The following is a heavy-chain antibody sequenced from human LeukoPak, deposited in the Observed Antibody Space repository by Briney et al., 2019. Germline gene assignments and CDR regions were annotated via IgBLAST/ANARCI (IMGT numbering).Heavy chain of an antibody. Sequence: SETLSLTCAVYGGSFSGYYWSWIRQPPGKGLEWIGEINHSGSTNYDPSLKSRVTISVDTSKNQFSLKLSSVTAADTAVYYCARTSMVRGPRFFDYWGQGTLVTVSS. D-gene: IGHD3-10*01. CDR2: INHSGST. V-gene: IGHV4-34*01. CDR1: GGSFSGYY. CDR3: ARTSMVRGPRFFDY. J-gene: IGHJ4*02.